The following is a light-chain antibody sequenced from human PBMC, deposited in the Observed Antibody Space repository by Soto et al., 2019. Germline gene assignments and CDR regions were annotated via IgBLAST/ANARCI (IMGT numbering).Light chain of an antibody. J-gene: IGKJ1*01. CDR3: HHYNSYSEA. CDR2: KAS. CDR1: QTISSW. V-gene: IGKV1-5*03. Sequence: DIQMTQSPSTLSASVGDRVTITCRASQTISSWLAWYQQKPGKAPKLLIYKASTLKSGVPSRFSGSGSGTEFTLTLSSLQPDDFATYYCHHYNSYSEAFGQGTKVDIK.